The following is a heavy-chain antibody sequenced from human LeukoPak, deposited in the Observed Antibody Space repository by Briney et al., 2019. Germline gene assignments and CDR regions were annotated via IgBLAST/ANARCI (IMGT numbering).Heavy chain of an antibody. CDR3: AILEGY. CDR2: IRYDGSNK. D-gene: IGHD5-24*01. V-gene: IGHV3-30*02. J-gene: IGHJ4*02. CDR1: GFTVNSNF. Sequence: GGSLRLSCAASGFTVNSNFMSWVRQAPGKGLEWVAFIRYDGSNKYYADSVKGRFTISRDNSKNTLYLQMSSLRAEDTAVYYCAILEGYWGQGTLVTVSS.